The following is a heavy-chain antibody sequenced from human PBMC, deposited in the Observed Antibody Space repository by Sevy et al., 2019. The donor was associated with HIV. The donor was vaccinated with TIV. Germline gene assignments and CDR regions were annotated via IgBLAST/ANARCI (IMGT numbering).Heavy chain of an antibody. CDR2: IKTDGSNR. J-gene: IGHJ3*01. CDR3: AREGDTVLVPTAVDAFDF. D-gene: IGHD2-2*01. V-gene: IGHV3-74*01. Sequence: GGSLRLSCAASGFTFSNYWMHWVRQAPGKGLVWVSRIKTDGSNRDSADSVKGRFFISSDNAKNLLYLQMNSLRAEDTAVYYCAREGDTVLVPTAVDAFDFWGQGTMVTVSS. CDR1: GFTFSNYW.